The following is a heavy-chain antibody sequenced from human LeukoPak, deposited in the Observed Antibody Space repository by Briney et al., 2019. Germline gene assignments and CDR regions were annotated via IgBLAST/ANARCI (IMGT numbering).Heavy chain of an antibody. D-gene: IGHD3-10*01. CDR3: ATMTYYYGSGSPEDY. CDR2: INPRGETT. Sequence: GASVKVSCKASGYSFRSYYIHWIRQAPGQGLEWMGIINPRGETTSYAQHFQGRVTMTEDTSTDTAYMELSSLRSEDTAVYYCATMTYYYGSGSPEDYWGQGTLVTVSS. CDR1: GYSFRSYY. V-gene: IGHV1-46*01. J-gene: IGHJ4*02.